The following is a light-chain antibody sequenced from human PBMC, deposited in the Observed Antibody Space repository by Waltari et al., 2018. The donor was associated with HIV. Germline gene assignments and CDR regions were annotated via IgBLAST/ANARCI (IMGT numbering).Light chain of an antibody. CDR2: EGS. CDR1: SSDVGRYNL. Sequence: QSALTQPASVSGSPGQSITISCTGTSSDVGRYNLVSWYPQHPGQAPKLMIYEGSKRPSGVSNRFSGSKSGNTASLTISGLQAEDEADYYCCSYAGSSTLEVFGGGTKLIVL. J-gene: IGLJ2*01. V-gene: IGLV2-23*01. CDR3: CSYAGSSTLEV.